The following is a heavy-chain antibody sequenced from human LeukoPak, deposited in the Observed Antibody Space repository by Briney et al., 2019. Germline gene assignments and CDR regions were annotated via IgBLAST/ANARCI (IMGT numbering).Heavy chain of an antibody. CDR2: INHSGST. Sequence: SETLSLTCAVYGGSFSGYYWSWIRQPPGKGLEWIGEINHSGSTNYNPSLKSRVTISVDTSKNQFSLKLSSVTAADTAVYYCARDKGRSLRSLHPWRQGPLVPVSS. CDR1: GGSFSGYY. D-gene: IGHD1-26*01. J-gene: IGHJ5*02. V-gene: IGHV4-34*01. CDR3: ARDKGRSLRSLHP.